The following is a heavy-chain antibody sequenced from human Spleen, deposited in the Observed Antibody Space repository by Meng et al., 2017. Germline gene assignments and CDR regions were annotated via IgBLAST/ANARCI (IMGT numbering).Heavy chain of an antibody. CDR2: INPNSGVT. Sequence: ASVKVSCKASGYSFIGYYMHWVRQAPGQGLEWMGWINPNSGVTKYAQKFQGRVTMTRDTSISTAYMELSGLKSDDAAVYYCARVVFTMDTGTNWFDPWGQGTLVTVSS. J-gene: IGHJ5*02. CDR3: ARVVFTMDTGTNWFDP. V-gene: IGHV1-2*02. D-gene: IGHD1-14*01. CDR1: GYSFIGYY.